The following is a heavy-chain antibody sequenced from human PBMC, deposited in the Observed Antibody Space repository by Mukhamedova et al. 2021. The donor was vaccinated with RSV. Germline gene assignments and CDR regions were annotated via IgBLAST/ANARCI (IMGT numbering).Heavy chain of an antibody. D-gene: IGHD6-19*01. CDR2: HGGST. J-gene: IGHJ3*02. Sequence: HGGSTHYNPSLQSRVTLSVDTSKNQFSLKLSSVTAADTAVYYCASALAVAGPGAFDIWGQRPMVTVSS. CDR3: ASALAVAGPGAFDI. V-gene: IGHV4-30-2*04.